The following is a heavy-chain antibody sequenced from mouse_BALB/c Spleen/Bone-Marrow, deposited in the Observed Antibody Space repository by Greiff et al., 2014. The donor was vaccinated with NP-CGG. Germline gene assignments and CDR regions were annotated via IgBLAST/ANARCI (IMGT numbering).Heavy chain of an antibody. CDR3: ARQYGNLGVMDY. D-gene: IGHD2-1*01. CDR1: GSTFSRYG. J-gene: IGHJ4*01. CDR2: ISSGGSYT. V-gene: IGHV5-6*01. Sequence: EVNLVESGGDLVKPGGSLKLSCAASGSTFSRYGMSWVRQTPDKRLEWVANISSGGSYTYYPDSVKGRFTISRDNAKNTLYLHMSSLKSEDTAMYYCARQYGNLGVMDYWGQGTSVTVSS.